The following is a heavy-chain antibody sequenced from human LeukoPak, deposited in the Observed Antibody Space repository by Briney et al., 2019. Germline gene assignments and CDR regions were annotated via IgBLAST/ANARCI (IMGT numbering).Heavy chain of an antibody. Sequence: GGSLRLSCAASVFTFSSYSMNWVRQAPGKGLEWVSSISSSSSYIYYADSVKGRFTISRDNAKNSLYLQMNSLRAEDTAVYYCARTITMIVVDVVFDYWGQGTLVTVSS. CDR2: ISSSSSYI. CDR3: ARTITMIVVDVVFDY. J-gene: IGHJ4*02. V-gene: IGHV3-21*01. D-gene: IGHD3-22*01. CDR1: VFTFSSYS.